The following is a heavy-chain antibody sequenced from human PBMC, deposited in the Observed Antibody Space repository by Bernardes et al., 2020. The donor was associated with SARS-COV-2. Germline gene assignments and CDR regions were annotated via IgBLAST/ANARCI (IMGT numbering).Heavy chain of an antibody. CDR2: SKRKTDGGTT. J-gene: IGHJ4*02. CDR3: TTGAGIYYDSSGFSYYFDF. Sequence: GGSLRLSCAVSGFTFSNAWMNWVRQAPGKGLEGVGHSKRKTDGGTTDYPAPVKGRFTISGDDSKNTMYLQMNSLKTEDTAVYYCTTGAGIYYDSSGFSYYFDFWGQGTLVTVSS. V-gene: IGHV3-15*07. CDR1: GFTFSNAW. D-gene: IGHD3-22*01.